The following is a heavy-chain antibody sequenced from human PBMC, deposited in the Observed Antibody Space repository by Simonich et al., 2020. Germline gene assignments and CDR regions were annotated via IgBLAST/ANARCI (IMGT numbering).Heavy chain of an antibody. CDR1: GFTFSSYA. CDR2: ISYVGSNK. CDR3: AREGLLLDAFDI. D-gene: IGHD2-15*01. J-gene: IGHJ3*02. Sequence: QVQLVESGGGVVQPGRSLRLSCAASGFTFSSYALHWVRQAPGKGVEWVAVISYVGSNKYYADSVKGRFTISRDNSKNTLYLQMNSLRAEDTAVYYCAREGLLLDAFDIWGQGTMVTVSS. V-gene: IGHV3-30*07.